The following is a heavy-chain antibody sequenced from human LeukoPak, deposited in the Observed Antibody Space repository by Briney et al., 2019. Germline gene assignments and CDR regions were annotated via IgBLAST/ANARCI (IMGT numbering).Heavy chain of an antibody. D-gene: IGHD3-22*01. CDR3: ARDLPDYYDSSGLRGD. CDR1: GFTFSSYS. V-gene: IGHV3-21*01. Sequence: PGGSLRLSCAASGFTFSSYSMNWVRQAPGEGLEWVSSISSSSSYIYYADSVKGRFTISRDNAKNSLYLQMNSLRAEDTAVYYCARDLPDYYDSSGLRGDWGQGTLVTVSS. CDR2: ISSSSSYI. J-gene: IGHJ4*02.